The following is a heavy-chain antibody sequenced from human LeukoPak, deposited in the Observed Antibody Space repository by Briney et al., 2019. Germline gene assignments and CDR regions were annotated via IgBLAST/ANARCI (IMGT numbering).Heavy chain of an antibody. CDR2: ISAYNGNT. J-gene: IGHJ3*02. CDR3: ARDGAGDDAFDI. D-gene: IGHD6-19*01. Sequence: ASVKVSCKASSYAFTSYGISWVRQAPGQGLEWMGWISAYNGNTNYAQKFQGRVTMTRDTSTSTVYMELSSLRSEDTAVYYCARDGAGDDAFDIWGQGTMVTVSS. CDR1: SYAFTSYG. V-gene: IGHV1-18*01.